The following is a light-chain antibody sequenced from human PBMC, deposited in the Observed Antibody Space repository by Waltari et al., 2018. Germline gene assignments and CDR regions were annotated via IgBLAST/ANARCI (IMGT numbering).Light chain of an antibody. J-gene: IGKJ2*01. CDR3: MQYRYWPHT. Sequence: DVVMTQSQLSLPVTLGQPASISCRSKQTRVDSEGNNRLLWLQQRPGQSPRLLISGVSNRASGVPDRFSGSGSATDFTLTISRVEAEDVGVYYCMQYRYWPHTFGQGTKLEIK. CDR1: QTRVDSEGNNR. CDR2: GVS. V-gene: IGKV2-30*01.